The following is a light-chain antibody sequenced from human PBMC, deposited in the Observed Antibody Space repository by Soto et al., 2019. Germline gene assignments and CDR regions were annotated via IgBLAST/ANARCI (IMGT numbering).Light chain of an antibody. J-gene: IGLJ2*01. Sequence: QSVLTQPASVSGSPGQSITISCTGTINDVGAYTYVSWYQQHPGKAPRLIIYEVSERPSGVSNRFSGSKSGNTASLVISGLQAEDEADYYCSSYRTGSRVFGGGTKLTVL. CDR3: SSYRTGSRV. CDR2: EVS. CDR1: INDVGAYTY. V-gene: IGLV2-14*01.